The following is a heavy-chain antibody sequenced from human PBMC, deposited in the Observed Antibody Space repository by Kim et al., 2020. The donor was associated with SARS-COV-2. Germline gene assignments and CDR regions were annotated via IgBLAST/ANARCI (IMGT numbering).Heavy chain of an antibody. CDR2: ISWNSGSI. CDR1: GFTFDDYA. J-gene: IGHJ3*02. CDR3: AKAARDGYNQGDAFDI. V-gene: IGHV3-9*01. D-gene: IGHD5-12*01. Sequence: SLRLSCAASGFTFDDYAMHWVRQAPGKGLEWVSGISWNSGSIGYADSVKGRFTISRDNAKNSLYLQMNSLRAEDTALYYCAKAARDGYNQGDAFDIWGQGTMVTVSS.